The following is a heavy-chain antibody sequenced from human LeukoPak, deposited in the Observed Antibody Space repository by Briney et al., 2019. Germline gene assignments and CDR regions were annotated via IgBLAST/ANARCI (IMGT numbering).Heavy chain of an antibody. Sequence: SETLSLTCTVSGGSVSSGSYYWSWIRQPPGTGLEWIGYIYYSGSTNYNPSLKSRVTISVDTSKNQFSLKLSSVTAADTAVYYCARAFCSGGSCYSVYWGQGTLVTVSS. CDR3: ARAFCSGGSCYSVY. CDR2: IYYSGST. V-gene: IGHV4-61*01. D-gene: IGHD2-15*01. J-gene: IGHJ4*02. CDR1: GGSVSSGSYY.